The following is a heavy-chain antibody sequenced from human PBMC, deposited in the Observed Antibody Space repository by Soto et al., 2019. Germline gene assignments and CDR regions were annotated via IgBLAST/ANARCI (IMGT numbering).Heavy chain of an antibody. CDR3: ASSANYYDSSALDY. V-gene: IGHV4-59*01. CDR1: GGSISSYY. D-gene: IGHD3-22*01. J-gene: IGHJ4*02. CDR2: IYYSGST. Sequence: SETLSLTCTVSGGSISSYYWSWIRQPPGKGLEWIGYIYYSGSTSYNPSLKSRVTISVDMSKNQFSLKLSSVTAADTSVYYCASSANYYDSSALDYWGQGTLVTVSS.